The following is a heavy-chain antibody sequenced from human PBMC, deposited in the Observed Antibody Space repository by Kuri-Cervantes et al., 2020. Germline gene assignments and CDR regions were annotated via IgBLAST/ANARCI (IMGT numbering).Heavy chain of an antibody. CDR3: ARGVRTTMVRGRYYYMDV. J-gene: IGHJ6*03. D-gene: IGHD3-10*01. CDR1: GGSISSSSYY. Sequence: SETLSLTCTVSGGSISSSSYYWGWIRQPPGKGLEWIGEINHSGSTNYNPSLKSRVTISVDTSKNQFSLKLSSVTAADTAVYYCARGVRTTMVRGRYYYMDVWGKGTTVTVSS. CDR2: INHSGST. V-gene: IGHV4-39*07.